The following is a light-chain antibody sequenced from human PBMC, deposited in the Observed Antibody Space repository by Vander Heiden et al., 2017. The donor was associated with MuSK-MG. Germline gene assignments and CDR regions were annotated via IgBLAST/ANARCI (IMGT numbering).Light chain of an antibody. CDR1: SSNIGSNT. Sequence: QSVLTQPPSASGPPGQRVTISCSGSSSNIGSNTVNWHQQRPGPAPKLLIKSNNQRPSGVPDRFSGSKSGTSASLIISGLQSEDEADDYCAEWDDSLHEVFGGGTKLTVL. V-gene: IGLV1-44*01. CDR3: AEWDDSLHEV. CDR2: SNN. J-gene: IGLJ3*02.